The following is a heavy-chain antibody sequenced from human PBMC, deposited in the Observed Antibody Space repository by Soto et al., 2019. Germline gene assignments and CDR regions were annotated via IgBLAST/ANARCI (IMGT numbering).Heavy chain of an antibody. D-gene: IGHD6-13*01. CDR3: ARVRSWNSYYYGMDV. Sequence: QVQLQESGPGLVKPSETLSLTCTVSGGSISSYYWSWIRQPPGKGLEWIGYIYYSGSTNYNPSLKSRVTISVDTSKNQFSLKLSSVTAADTAVYYCARVRSWNSYYYGMDVWGQGTTVTVSS. CDR1: GGSISSYY. CDR2: IYYSGST. V-gene: IGHV4-59*01. J-gene: IGHJ6*02.